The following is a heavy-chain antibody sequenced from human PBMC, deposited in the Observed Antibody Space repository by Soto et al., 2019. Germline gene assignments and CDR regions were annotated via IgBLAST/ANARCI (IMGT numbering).Heavy chain of an antibody. V-gene: IGHV3-23*01. CDR1: GFSFSSFA. Sequence: EVLLLESGGGLVQPGGSLRLSCEASGFSFSSFAMNWVRQAPGKGLEWVSAIGDSGARTYYADSVKGRFTISRDNSRNTLYLQPNSLRAEDTAVYYCAKGVELDVWGNGTTVTVSS. CDR2: IGDSGART. D-gene: IGHD1-26*01. J-gene: IGHJ6*04. CDR3: AKGVELDV.